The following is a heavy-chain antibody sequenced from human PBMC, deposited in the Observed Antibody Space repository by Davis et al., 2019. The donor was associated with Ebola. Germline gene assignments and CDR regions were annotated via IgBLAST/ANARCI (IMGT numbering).Heavy chain of an antibody. V-gene: IGHV4-59*01. Sequence: SETLSLTCIVSGGSISSSYWSWIRQPPGKGLEWIGYIYYSESSNYNPSLKSRVTISVDTSKNQFSLKLSSVTAADTTVYYCVKDDVTAGRFNYWGQGSLVTVSS. CDR1: GGSISSSY. CDR2: IYYSESS. CDR3: VKDDVTAGRFNY. D-gene: IGHD1-20*01. J-gene: IGHJ4*02.